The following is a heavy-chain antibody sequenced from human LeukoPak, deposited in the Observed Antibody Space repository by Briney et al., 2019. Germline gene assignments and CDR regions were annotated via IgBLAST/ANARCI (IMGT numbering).Heavy chain of an antibody. V-gene: IGHV5-51*01. Sequence: GESLKISCKGSGYTFTSYWIGWVRQMPGKGLEWMGINSPGDSDTRYSPSFQGQVTISADKSISTAYLQWSSLKASDTAMYYCAAGGYSSSWYGAFDIWGQGTVVTVSS. CDR2: NSPGDSDT. D-gene: IGHD6-13*01. CDR3: AAGGYSSSWYGAFDI. CDR1: GYTFTSYW. J-gene: IGHJ3*02.